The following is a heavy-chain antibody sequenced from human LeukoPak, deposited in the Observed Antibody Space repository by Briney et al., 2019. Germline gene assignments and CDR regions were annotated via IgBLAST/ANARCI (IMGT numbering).Heavy chain of an antibody. CDR1: GYTFGTHW. D-gene: IGHD1-20*01. CDR2: INPSGDFR. V-gene: IGHV1-46*01. Sequence: GASVKDSCKACGYTFGTHWMHWVRQAPGQGLEWMAIINPSGDFRSYAQQFQGRVTVTREMSTRTVYMELSDLTPEDTAVYYCARDYSGDWEQITGWWLDPWGQGTRVIVSS. J-gene: IGHJ5*02. CDR3: ARDYSGDWEQITGWWLDP.